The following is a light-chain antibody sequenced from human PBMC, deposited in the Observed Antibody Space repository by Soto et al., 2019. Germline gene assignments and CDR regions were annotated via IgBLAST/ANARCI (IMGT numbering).Light chain of an antibody. J-gene: IGKJ5*01. CDR1: QSLLHSNGYNY. CDR3: MQALLLIT. Sequence: DIVMTQSPLSLPVTPGEPASISCRSSQSLLHSNGYNYLDWYLQKPGQSPQLLIYLGSNRASEVPDRFSGSGSGTDFTLKISRVEAEDVGVYYCMQALLLITFGQGTRLEI. CDR2: LGS. V-gene: IGKV2-28*01.